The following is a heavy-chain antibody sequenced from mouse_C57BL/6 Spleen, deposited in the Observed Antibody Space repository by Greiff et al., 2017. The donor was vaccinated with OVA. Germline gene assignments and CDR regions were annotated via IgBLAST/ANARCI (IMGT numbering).Heavy chain of an antibody. CDR2: IHPNSGST. J-gene: IGHJ2*01. Sequence: QVQLQQPGAELVKPGASVKLSCKASGYTFTSYWMHWVKQRPGHGLEWIGMIHPNSGSTNYNEKFKSKATLTVDKSSSTAYMQLSSLTSEDAAVYYCARESSGYGYWGQGTTLTVSS. CDR3: ARESSGYGY. D-gene: IGHD3-2*02. CDR1: GYTFTSYW. V-gene: IGHV1-64*01.